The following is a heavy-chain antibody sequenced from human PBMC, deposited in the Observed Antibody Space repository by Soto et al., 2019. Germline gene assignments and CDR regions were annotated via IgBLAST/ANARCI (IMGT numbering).Heavy chain of an antibody. CDR3: ARTRTYYDILTGSNYFDY. CDR1: GGSISSGDYY. J-gene: IGHJ4*02. CDR2: IYYSGST. V-gene: IGHV4-30-4*01. D-gene: IGHD3-9*01. Sequence: QVQLQESGPGLVKPSQTLSLTCTVSGGSISSGDYYWSWIRQPPGKGLEWIGNIYYSGSTYYNPSLKSRVTISVDTSKNQFSLKLSSVTAADTAVYYCARTRTYYDILTGSNYFDYWGQGTLVTVSS.